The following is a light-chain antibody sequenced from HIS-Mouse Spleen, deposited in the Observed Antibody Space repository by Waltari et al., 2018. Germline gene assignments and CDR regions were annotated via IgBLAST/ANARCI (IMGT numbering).Light chain of an antibody. CDR3: QQSYSTPRT. V-gene: IGKV1-39*01. CDR1: QSISSY. Sequence: IQTTQSPSSVSASVADRLTITCRASQSISSYLNWYQQKPGKAPTLLIYAASSLQSGVPSRFSGSGSGTDFTLTISSLQPEDFATYYCQQSYSTPRTFGQGTKVEIK. J-gene: IGKJ1*01. CDR2: AAS.